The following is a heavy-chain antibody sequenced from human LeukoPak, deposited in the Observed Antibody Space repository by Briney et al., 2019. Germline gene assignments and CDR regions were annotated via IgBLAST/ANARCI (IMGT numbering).Heavy chain of an antibody. CDR3: ARVPDYGDYEGNFDY. CDR1: GGSISSGGYY. D-gene: IGHD4-17*01. Sequence: PSETLSLTCTVSGGSISSGGYYWSWIRQHPGTGLEWIGYIYYSGSTYYNPSLKSRVTISVDTSKNQFSLKLSSVTAADTAVYYCARVPDYGDYEGNFDYWGQGTLVTVSS. J-gene: IGHJ4*02. CDR2: IYYSGST. V-gene: IGHV4-31*03.